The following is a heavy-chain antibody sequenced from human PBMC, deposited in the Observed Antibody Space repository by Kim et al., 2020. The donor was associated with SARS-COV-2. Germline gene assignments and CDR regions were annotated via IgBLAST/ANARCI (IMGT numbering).Heavy chain of an antibody. J-gene: IGHJ6*02. CDR3: ARVGRFSRITMVRGVISGMDV. CDR2: INHSGST. V-gene: IGHV4-34*01. CDR1: GGSFSGYY. D-gene: IGHD3-10*01. Sequence: SETLSLTCAVYGGSFSGYYWSWIRQPPGKGLEWIGEINHSGSTNYNPSLKSRVPISVDTSKNQFSLKLSSVTAADTAVYYCARVGRFSRITMVRGVISGMDVWGQGTPVPVSS.